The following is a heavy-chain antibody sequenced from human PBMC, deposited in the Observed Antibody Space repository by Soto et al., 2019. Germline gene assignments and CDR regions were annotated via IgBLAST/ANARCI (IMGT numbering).Heavy chain of an antibody. Sequence: QITLKESGPTLVKPTQTLTLTCTFSGFSLNTSGVGVGWIRQPPGKALEWLGLIYWDDDKRYSPSLKSRLTITKDTSKNPVPLTMTSMDPVDTATYCCAHWPSWGYWGQGTLVTISS. D-gene: IGHD3-16*01. CDR3: AHWPSWGY. V-gene: IGHV2-5*02. J-gene: IGHJ4*02. CDR2: IYWDDDK. CDR1: GFSLNTSGVG.